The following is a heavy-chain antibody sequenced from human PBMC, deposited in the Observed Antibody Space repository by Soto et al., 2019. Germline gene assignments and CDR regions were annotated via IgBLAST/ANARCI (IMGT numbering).Heavy chain of an antibody. J-gene: IGHJ6*02. V-gene: IGHV4-59*08. CDR1: GGSMISCY. CDR3: ASDLWGYCGTDCYPLDV. D-gene: IGHD2-21*02. CDR2: IYYAGST. Sequence: PSETLSLTCTVSGGSMISCYWSWIRQPPGRGLEWIGFIYYAGSTKYNPSLNSRVTISVDTSKNQLSLTVTSVTAADTAVDYCASDLWGYCGTDCYPLDVWGQGTTVTVSS.